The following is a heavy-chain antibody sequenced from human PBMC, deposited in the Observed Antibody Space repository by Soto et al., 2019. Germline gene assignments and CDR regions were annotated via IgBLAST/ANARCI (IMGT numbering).Heavy chain of an antibody. CDR2: ISESGHHT. V-gene: IGHV3-23*01. CDR1: GFPSSTYA. J-gene: IGHJ2*01. CDR3: TKSDGCGGGACYTGTYYYFDV. Sequence: GGSLRLSCAASGFPSSTYALNWVRQAPGRGPEWVSTISESGHHTHYADSVKGRFTISRDKSKNTLSLQMNSLRVDDTAIYYCTKSDGCGGGACYTGTYYYFDVWGRGTLVTVSS. D-gene: IGHD3-16*02.